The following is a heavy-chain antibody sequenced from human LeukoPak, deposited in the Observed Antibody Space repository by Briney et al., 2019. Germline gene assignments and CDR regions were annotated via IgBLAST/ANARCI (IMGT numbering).Heavy chain of an antibody. CDR2: INHSGST. J-gene: IGHJ6*03. CDR3: ARGQVIVVPAARYYYYYMDV. V-gene: IGHV4-34*01. CDR1: GGSFSGYY. Sequence: SETLSLTCAVYGGSFSGYYWSWIRQPPGKGLEWIGEINHSGSTNCNPSLKSRVTILVDTSKDQFSLKLSSVTAADTAVYYCARGQVIVVPAARYYYYYMDVWGKGTTVTVSS. D-gene: IGHD2-2*01.